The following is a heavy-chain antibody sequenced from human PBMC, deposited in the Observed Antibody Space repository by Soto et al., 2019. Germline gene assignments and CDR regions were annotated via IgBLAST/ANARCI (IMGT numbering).Heavy chain of an antibody. Sequence: SETLSLTCSVSGGSINNYEYYFTCNRQRPGVGLELIGHIYYTGSTSYNPSLKSRDTISLDTSKNQFSLKVNSVSAADTAVYYCARDRSNSPDFFDSWGQGTLVTVSS. V-gene: IGHV4-30-4*01. J-gene: IGHJ4*02. CDR3: ARDRSNSPDFFDS. CDR2: IYYTGST. D-gene: IGHD1-1*01. CDR1: GGSINNYEYY.